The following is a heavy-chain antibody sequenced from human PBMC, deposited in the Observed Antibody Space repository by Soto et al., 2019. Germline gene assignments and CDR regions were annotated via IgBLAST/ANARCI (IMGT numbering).Heavy chain of an antibody. J-gene: IGHJ4*02. CDR2: ISSSSSYI. Sequence: GGSLRLSCAASGFTFSSYSMNWVRQAPGKGLEWVSSISSSSSYIYYADSVKGRFTISRDNAKNSLYLQMNSLRAEDTAVYYCARKGDSSGYYGFGYWGQGTLVTVSS. CDR1: GFTFSSYS. D-gene: IGHD3-22*01. CDR3: ARKGDSSGYYGFGY. V-gene: IGHV3-21*01.